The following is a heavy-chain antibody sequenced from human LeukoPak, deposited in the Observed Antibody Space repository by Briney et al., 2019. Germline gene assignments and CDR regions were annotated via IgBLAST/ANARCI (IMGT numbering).Heavy chain of an antibody. CDR2: ISSSSSYI. CDR3: ARAGIVVVPAGPFDN. V-gene: IGHV3-21*04. CDR1: GFTFSSYS. J-gene: IGHJ4*02. Sequence: GGSLRLSCAASGFTFSSYSMNWVRQAPGKGLEWVSSISSSSSYIYYADSVKGRFTISRDNAKNSLYLQMNSLRAEDTAMYYCARAGIVVVPAGPFDNWGQGTLVTVSS. D-gene: IGHD2-2*01.